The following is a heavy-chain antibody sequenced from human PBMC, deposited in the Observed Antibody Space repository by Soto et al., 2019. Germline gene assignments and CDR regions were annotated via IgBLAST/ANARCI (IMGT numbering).Heavy chain of an antibody. J-gene: IGHJ5*02. CDR1: GGTFSSYA. CDR2: IIPIFGTA. CDR3: ARGRYDFWSGYPNWFDP. V-gene: IGHV1-69*12. Sequence: QVQLVQSGAEVKKPGSSVKVSCKASGGTFSSYAISWVRQAPGQGLEWMGGIIPIFGTANYAQKFQGRVTITADESTSTAYMEPSSLRSEDTAVYYCARGRYDFWSGYPNWFDPWGQGTLVTVSS. D-gene: IGHD3-3*01.